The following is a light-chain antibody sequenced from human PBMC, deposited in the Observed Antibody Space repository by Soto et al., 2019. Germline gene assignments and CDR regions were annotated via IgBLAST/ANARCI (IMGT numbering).Light chain of an antibody. V-gene: IGKV1-33*01. CDR3: QQYVNLPLT. CDR1: QDIRNY. Sequence: IPITHSPSFLSASLLSKFTLTCQASQDIRNYLNWYQQKPGKAPKVLIYEASSLETGVPSRFSGGGSETHFTFTISSLQPEDFATYYCQQYVNLPLTFGGGTKVDIK. J-gene: IGKJ4*01. CDR2: EAS.